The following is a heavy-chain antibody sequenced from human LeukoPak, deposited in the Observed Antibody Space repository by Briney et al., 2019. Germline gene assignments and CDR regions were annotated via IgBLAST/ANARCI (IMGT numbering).Heavy chain of an antibody. CDR1: GFTFSNAW. V-gene: IGHV3-7*01. CDR3: ARAVAEKWFDP. CDR2: IKLDGSDK. J-gene: IGHJ5*02. Sequence: GGSLRLSCAASGFTFSNAWMSWVRQAPGKGLEWVANIKLDGSDKYYVDSVKGRFTIPRDNAKNSLYLQMNSLRAEDTAVYYCARAVAEKWFDPWGQGTLVTVSS. D-gene: IGHD6-19*01.